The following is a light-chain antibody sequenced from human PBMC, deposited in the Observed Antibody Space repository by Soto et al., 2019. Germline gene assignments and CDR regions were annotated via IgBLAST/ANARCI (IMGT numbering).Light chain of an antibody. CDR3: QQRSNWPWT. J-gene: IGKJ1*01. CDR2: DAS. Sequence: EIVLTQSPATLSLSPGERATLSCRASQSVSGYLAWYQQQAGQAPRLLIYDASNRATGIPARFSGSESGTDLTLTISSLEPEDFAVYYCQQRSNWPWTFGQGTKVEIK. V-gene: IGKV3-11*01. CDR1: QSVSGY.